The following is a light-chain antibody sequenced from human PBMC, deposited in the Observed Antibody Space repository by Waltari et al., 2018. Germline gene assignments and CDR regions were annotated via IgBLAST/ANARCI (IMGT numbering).Light chain of an antibody. V-gene: IGKV1-12*01. CDR2: GAS. J-gene: IGKJ3*01. CDR3: QHGYNSPFT. CDR1: QGISNW. Sequence: DIQMTQSPSSLSASVGDKVTITCRASQGISNWLAWYQQKPGKAPKLLIYGASSLQSGVPSRFSGSGSGAEYILTISSLQPEDFATYYCQHGYNSPFTFCPGTKLDIK.